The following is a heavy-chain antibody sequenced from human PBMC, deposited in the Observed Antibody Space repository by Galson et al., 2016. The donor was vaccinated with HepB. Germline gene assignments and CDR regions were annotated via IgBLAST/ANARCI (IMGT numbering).Heavy chain of an antibody. J-gene: IGHJ4*02. V-gene: IGHV3-13*01. CDR1: GFTFRRCD. CDR3: ARGASGWFLPDY. D-gene: IGHD6-19*01. CDR2: IGIGDDT. Sequence: SLRLSCAASGFTFRRCDMHWVRQATGKGLEWVSSIGIGDDTYYPDSVKGRFTISRENAKNSLYLEMNSLRAGDTAVYYCARGASGWFLPDYWGQGTLVTVSS.